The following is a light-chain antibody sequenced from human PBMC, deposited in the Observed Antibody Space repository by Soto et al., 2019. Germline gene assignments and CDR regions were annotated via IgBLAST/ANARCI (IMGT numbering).Light chain of an antibody. V-gene: IGKV3-20*01. J-gene: IGKJ1*01. CDR3: QQYGSSPGT. Sequence: EIVLTQSPGTLSLSPGERAILSCRASRSVTSRYLAWYQQKPGQAPRLLIFGASIRDTGIPDRFSGSGSGTDFTLTISRLESEDFAVYYCQQYGSSPGTFGQGTKVDIK. CDR1: RSVTSRY. CDR2: GAS.